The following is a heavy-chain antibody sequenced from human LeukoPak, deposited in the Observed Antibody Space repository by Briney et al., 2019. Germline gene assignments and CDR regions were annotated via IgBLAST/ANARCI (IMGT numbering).Heavy chain of an antibody. CDR2: INEDATTI. D-gene: IGHD3-16*01. J-gene: IGHJ4*02. V-gene: IGHV3-74*01. CDR3: VRDLILVRTPGDDFV. CDR1: GFAFSAYW. Sequence: SGGSLRLSCAASGFAFSAYWMHWVRQAPGKGLEWVSRINEDATTITYADSVKGRFIISRDNSKKSLYLQMNNLRAEDTAVYYCVRDLILVRTPGDDFVWGQGTLVIVSS.